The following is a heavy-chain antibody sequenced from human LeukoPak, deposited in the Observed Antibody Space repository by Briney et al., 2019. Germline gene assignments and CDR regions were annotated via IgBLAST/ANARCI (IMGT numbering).Heavy chain of an antibody. V-gene: IGHV3-33*01. J-gene: IGHJ4*02. D-gene: IGHD3-10*01. CDR2: AWYDGSHK. CDR1: GFTFNSYG. CDR3: ARDLLLWFGELSGDYDY. Sequence: AGSLTRYCAASGFTFNSYGRQWRPHAQGKGREGVADAWYDGSHKDYEYAVKVPLTIGRDNSKNTLHMKMNSLRAEDTAAYYCARDLLLWFGELSGDYDYWGQGTLVTVSS.